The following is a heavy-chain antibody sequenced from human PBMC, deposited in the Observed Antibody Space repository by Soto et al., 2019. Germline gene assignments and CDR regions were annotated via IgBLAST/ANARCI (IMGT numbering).Heavy chain of an antibody. V-gene: IGHV3-53*04. CDR1: GFTVSSNY. CDR3: ARTSSSPSYYYYYYMDV. Sequence: GGSLRLSCAASGFTVSSNYMSWVRQAPGEGLEWVSVIYSGGSTYYADSVKGRFTISRHNSKNTLYLQMNSLRAEDTAVYYCARTSSSPSYYYYYYMDVWGKGTTVTVSS. J-gene: IGHJ6*03. D-gene: IGHD6-6*01. CDR2: IYSGGST.